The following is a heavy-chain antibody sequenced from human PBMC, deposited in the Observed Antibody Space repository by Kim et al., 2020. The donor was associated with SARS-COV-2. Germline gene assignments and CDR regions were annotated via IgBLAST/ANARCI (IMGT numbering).Heavy chain of an antibody. D-gene: IGHD2-21*01. CDR3: ARALYCGGDCYYYGMDV. CDR1: GFTFSSYS. CDR2: ITTSSSTM. V-gene: IGHV3-48*02. J-gene: IGHJ6*02. Sequence: GGSLRLSCAASGFTFSSYSMNWVRQAPGKGLEWVSYITTSSSTMYYADSVKGRFTISRDNAKNSLYLQMNSLRDEDTAVYYCARALYCGGDCYYYGMDVWGQGTTVTVSS.